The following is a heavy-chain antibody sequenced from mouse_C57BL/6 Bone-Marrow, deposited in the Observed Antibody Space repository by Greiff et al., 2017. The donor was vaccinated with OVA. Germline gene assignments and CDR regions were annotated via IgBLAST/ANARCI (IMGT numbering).Heavy chain of an antibody. CDR3: ARGKDYGPKGNYFDY. CDR2: ISYDGSN. J-gene: IGHJ2*01. CDR1: GYSITSGYY. V-gene: IGHV3-6*01. D-gene: IGHD1-2*01. Sequence: EVKLQESGPGLVKPSQSLSLTCSVTGYSITSGYYWNWIRQFPGNKLEWMGYISYDGSNNYNPSLKNRISITRDTSKNQFFLKLNSVTTEDTATYYCARGKDYGPKGNYFDYWGQGTTLTVSS.